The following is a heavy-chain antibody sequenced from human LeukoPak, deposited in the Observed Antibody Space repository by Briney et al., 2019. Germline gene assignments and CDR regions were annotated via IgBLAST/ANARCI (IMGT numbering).Heavy chain of an antibody. Sequence: PGGSLRLSCAASGFTFSSYAMSWVRQAPGKGLEWVSAISGSGGSTYYADSVKGRFTISRDNSKNTLYLQMNSLRAEDTAVYYCARDLAFNYYYYYGMDVWGQGTTVTVSS. V-gene: IGHV3-23*01. CDR2: ISGSGGST. CDR3: ARDLAFNYYYYYGMDV. CDR1: GFTFSSYA. J-gene: IGHJ6*02.